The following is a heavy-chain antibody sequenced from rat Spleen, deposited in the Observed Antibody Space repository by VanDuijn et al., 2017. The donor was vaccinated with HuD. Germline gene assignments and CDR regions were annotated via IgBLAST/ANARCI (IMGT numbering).Heavy chain of an antibody. J-gene: IGHJ2*01. Sequence: EVQLVESGGGLVQPGSPLKLSCAASGFTFNKFWMTWIRQAPTKGLEWVATIIYDGSGTYYRDSVQGRFTISRDNAKNTLYLQMNSLRSEDTATYYCARHSLYYYSRYIHEYFDNWGQGVMVTVSS. CDR2: IIYDGSGT. D-gene: IGHD1-2*01. CDR3: ARHSLYYYSRYIHEYFDN. CDR1: GFTFNKFW. V-gene: IGHV5-29*01.